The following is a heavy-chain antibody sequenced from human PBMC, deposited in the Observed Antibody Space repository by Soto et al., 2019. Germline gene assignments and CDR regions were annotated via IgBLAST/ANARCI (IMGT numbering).Heavy chain of an antibody. Sequence: DLEESGGGLVKPGGSLRLSCTASGFIFSDYYMSWIRQAPGKGLEWVSDISNSGRITHHADSVEGRFTISRDNAKDSLYLQMNSLRPEDAAIYYCARDHGGGGLTLEYWGQGTLVTVSS. CDR1: GFIFSDYY. D-gene: IGHD3-16*01. J-gene: IGHJ4*02. CDR3: ARDHGGGGLTLEY. V-gene: IGHV3-11*01. CDR2: ISNSGRIT.